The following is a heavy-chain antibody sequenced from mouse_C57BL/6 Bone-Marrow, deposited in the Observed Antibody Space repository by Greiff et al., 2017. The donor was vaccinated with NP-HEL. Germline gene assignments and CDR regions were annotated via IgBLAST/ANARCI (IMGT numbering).Heavy chain of an antibody. V-gene: IGHV1-18*01. Sequence: EVQLQQSGPELVKPGASVKIPCKASGYTFTDYNMDWVKQSHGKSLEWIGDINPNNGGTIYNQKFKGKATLTVDKSSSTAYMELRSLTSEDTAVYYCARSRGSSYVAWFAYWGQGTLVTVSA. CDR3: ARSRGSSYVAWFAY. CDR2: INPNNGGT. J-gene: IGHJ3*01. CDR1: GYTFTDYN. D-gene: IGHD1-1*01.